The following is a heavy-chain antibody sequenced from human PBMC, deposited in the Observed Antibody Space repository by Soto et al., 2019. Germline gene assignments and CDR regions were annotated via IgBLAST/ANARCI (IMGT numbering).Heavy chain of an antibody. V-gene: IGHV3-23*01. CDR2: ISGSGGST. D-gene: IGHD3-16*02. Sequence: EVQLLESGGGLVQPGGSLRLSCAASGFTFSSYAMSWVRQAPGKGLEWVSAISGSGGSTYYADSVKGRFTISRDKSKSALDLQMKGLRAEDTAVYYCAKVGRDVWGGYRHNYYYYYGMDVWGQGTTVTVSS. CDR1: GFTFSSYA. CDR3: AKVGRDVWGGYRHNYYYYYGMDV. J-gene: IGHJ6*02.